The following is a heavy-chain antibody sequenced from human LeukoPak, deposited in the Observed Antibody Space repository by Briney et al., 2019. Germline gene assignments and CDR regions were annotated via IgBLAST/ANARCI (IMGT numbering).Heavy chain of an antibody. CDR1: GDSISSGGYS. Sequence: SETLSLTCAVSGDSISSGGYSWSWIRQPPGKGLEWIGSIYSSGSTYYNASLQSRVTISIETSKNQISLRLNSVTAADTAMYYCAKSGGYGLIDYWGQGTLVTVSS. CDR2: IYSSGST. V-gene: IGHV4-30-2*03. CDR3: AKSGGYGLIDY. J-gene: IGHJ4*02. D-gene: IGHD1-26*01.